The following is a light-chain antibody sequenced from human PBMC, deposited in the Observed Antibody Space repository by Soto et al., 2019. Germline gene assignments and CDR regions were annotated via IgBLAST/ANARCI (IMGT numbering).Light chain of an antibody. J-gene: IGKJ1*01. CDR2: KAS. CDR3: QQYNSYPRT. CDR1: QSISSW. V-gene: IGKV1-5*03. Sequence: DIQMTQSPSTLSASVGDRVTITCRASQSISSWLAWYQQKPGKAPKLLIYKASSLESGVPSRFSGSGSGTEFTLTISRLQPDDFSTYYCQQYNSYPRTCGQETKVEIK.